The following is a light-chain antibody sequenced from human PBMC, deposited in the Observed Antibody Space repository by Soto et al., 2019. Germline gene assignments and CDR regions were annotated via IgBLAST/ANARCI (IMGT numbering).Light chain of an antibody. J-gene: IGKJ4*01. CDR3: QQYNKYPLT. CDR1: QSIVTY. Sequence: DIQMTQSPSSLSASVGDRVTITCRASQSIVTYLNWYHQKPGQAPKLLIYAASNLQSGVPSRFSGSGSGTDFTLTISSLQPEDFATYYCQQYNKYPLTFGGGTKVESK. CDR2: AAS. V-gene: IGKV1-39*01.